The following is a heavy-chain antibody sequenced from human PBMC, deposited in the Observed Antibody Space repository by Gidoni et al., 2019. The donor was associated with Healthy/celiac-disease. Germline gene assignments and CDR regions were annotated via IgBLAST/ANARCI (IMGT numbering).Heavy chain of an antibody. D-gene: IGHD3-10*01. CDR2: IYYTGST. CDR3: ARGRYYGSGTPTIDY. V-gene: IGHV4-59*01. J-gene: IGHJ4*02. CDR1: GGPISSYY. Sequence: QVQLQDSGPGLLKPSATLSLIRTVSGGPISSYYWSWIRQPPGKGLEWIGYIYYTGSTKYNPSLKSRVTISVDTSKNQFSLKLSSVTTADTAVYYCARGRYYGSGTPTIDYWGQGTLVTVSS.